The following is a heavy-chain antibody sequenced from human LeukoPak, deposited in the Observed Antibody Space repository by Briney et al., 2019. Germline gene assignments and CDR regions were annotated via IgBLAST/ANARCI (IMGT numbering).Heavy chain of an antibody. J-gene: IGHJ4*02. V-gene: IGHV4-34*01. CDR1: GTSFSAYY. CDR3: ARDPGIRGTALDY. CDR2: INHRGET. Sequence: SETLSLTCAVSGTSFSAYYCNWIRQSPEKGLEWIGEINHRGETNYNPSLQSRVTMSVDTSKNQFSLRLTSLTAADTAIYYCARDPGIRGTALDYWAQGTPVTVSS. D-gene: IGHD1-7*01.